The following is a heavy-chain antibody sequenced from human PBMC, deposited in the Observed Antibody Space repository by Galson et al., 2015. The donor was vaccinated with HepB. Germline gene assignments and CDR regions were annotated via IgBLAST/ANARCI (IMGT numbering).Heavy chain of an antibody. V-gene: IGHV3-23*01. CDR1: GFTFSSYA. CDR2: ISGSGGST. J-gene: IGHJ6*02. Sequence: CAASGFTFSSYAMSWVRQAPGKGLEWVSAISGSGGSTYYADSVKGRFTISRDNSKNTLYLQMNSLRAEDTAVYYCAKGIGYCSSTSCYAAGYYYYYGMDVWGQGTTVTVSS. D-gene: IGHD2-2*01. CDR3: AKGIGYCSSTSCYAAGYYYYYGMDV.